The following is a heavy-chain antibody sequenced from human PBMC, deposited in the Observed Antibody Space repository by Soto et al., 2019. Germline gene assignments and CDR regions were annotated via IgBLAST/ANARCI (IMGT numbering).Heavy chain of an antibody. D-gene: IGHD6-13*01. V-gene: IGHV4-34*01. J-gene: IGHJ6*02. Sequence: SETLSLTCAVYGGSFSGYYWSWIRQPPGKGLEWIGEINHSGSTNYNPSLKSRVTISVDTSKNQFSLKLSSVTAADTAVYYCARVAAAGTFNYYYYGMDVWGQGTTVTVSS. CDR1: GGSFSGYY. CDR2: INHSGST. CDR3: ARVAAAGTFNYYYYGMDV.